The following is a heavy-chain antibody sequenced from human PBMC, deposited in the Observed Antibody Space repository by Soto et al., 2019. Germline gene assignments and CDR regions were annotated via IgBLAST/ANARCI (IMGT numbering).Heavy chain of an antibody. Sequence: QPGGSLRLSCAASEFTWSSYAMSWVRQAPGRGLEWVANIKGDGSGTYYVDSVKGRFTVSRDNAKRSLYLHMNSLRVEDTAVYYCVRGLFTGSPHFFYWGQGTLVTVSS. CDR3: VRGLFTGSPHFFY. CDR2: IKGDGSGT. V-gene: IGHV3-7*05. CDR1: EFTWSSYA. J-gene: IGHJ4*02. D-gene: IGHD1-26*01.